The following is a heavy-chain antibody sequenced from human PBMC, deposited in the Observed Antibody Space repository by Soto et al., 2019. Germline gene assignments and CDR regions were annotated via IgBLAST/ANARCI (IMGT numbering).Heavy chain of an antibody. V-gene: IGHV4-59*01. CDR1: GGSISSYY. Sequence: SETLSLTCTVSGGSISSYYWSWIRQPPGKGLEWIGYIYYSGSTNYNPSLKSRVTISVDTSKNQFSLRLSSVTAADTAVYYCASGARYCSSTSCHINWFDPWGQGTLVTVSS. D-gene: IGHD2-2*01. CDR2: IYYSGST. CDR3: ASGARYCSSTSCHINWFDP. J-gene: IGHJ5*02.